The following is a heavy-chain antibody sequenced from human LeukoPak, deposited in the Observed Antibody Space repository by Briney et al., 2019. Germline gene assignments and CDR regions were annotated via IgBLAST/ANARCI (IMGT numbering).Heavy chain of an antibody. Sequence: PSETLSLTCAAYGGSFSGYYWSWIRQPPGKGLEWSGEINHSGSTNYNPSLKSRVTISVDTSKNQFSLKLSSVTAADTAVYYCARGPSAAGKENWGQGTLVTVSS. CDR3: ARGPSAAGKEN. J-gene: IGHJ4*02. CDR1: GGSFSGYY. CDR2: INHSGST. V-gene: IGHV4-34*01. D-gene: IGHD6-13*01.